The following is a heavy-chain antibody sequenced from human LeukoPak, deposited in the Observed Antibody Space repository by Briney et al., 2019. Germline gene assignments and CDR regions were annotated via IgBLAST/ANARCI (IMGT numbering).Heavy chain of an antibody. CDR3: ARVVSGDSDNRFDP. V-gene: IGHV4-4*07. CDR2: IYTSGST. J-gene: IGHJ5*02. Sequence: SETLSLTCTVSGGSTSSYYWSWIRQPAGKGLEWIGRIYTSGSTNYNPSLKSRLTMSVDTSKTQFSLKLSSVTAADTAVYYCARVVSGDSDNRFDPWGQGTLVTISS. D-gene: IGHD3-10*01. CDR1: GGSTSSYY.